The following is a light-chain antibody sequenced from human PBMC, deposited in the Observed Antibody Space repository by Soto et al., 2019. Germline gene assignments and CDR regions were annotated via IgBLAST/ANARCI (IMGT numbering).Light chain of an antibody. CDR3: QQYRGWPRT. J-gene: IGKJ1*01. CDR2: GAS. CDR1: QSVSSN. Sequence: ELVMTQSPATLSVSPGERATLSCRASQSVSSNLAWYQQKPGQAPRLLIYGASTRATGIPARFSGSGSGTEFTLTISSLQSEDSAVYYCQQYRGWPRTFGQGTKVDIK. V-gene: IGKV3-15*01.